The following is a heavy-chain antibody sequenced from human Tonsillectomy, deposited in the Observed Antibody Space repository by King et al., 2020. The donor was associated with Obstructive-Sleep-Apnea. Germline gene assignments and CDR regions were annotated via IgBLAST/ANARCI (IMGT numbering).Heavy chain of an antibody. CDR1: GFTFSSYA. J-gene: IGHJ4*02. V-gene: IGHV3-23*04. Sequence: VQLVESGGGLEQPGGSLRLSCAASGFTFSSYAMSWVRQVPGKGRGWVAAIRGSGGGKNYADSVKGRFTISRAISKNTLYRQMTSLRAEEPAVYYCAKMSPHILTGYSHWGQGTLVTVTS. CDR2: IRGSGGGK. D-gene: IGHD3-9*01. CDR3: AKMSPHILTGYSH.